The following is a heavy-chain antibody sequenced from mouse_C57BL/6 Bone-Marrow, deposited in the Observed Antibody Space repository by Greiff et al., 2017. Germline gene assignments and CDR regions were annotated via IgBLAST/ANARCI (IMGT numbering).Heavy chain of an antibody. D-gene: IGHD3-2*02. J-gene: IGHJ4*01. V-gene: IGHV1-87*01. CDR2: GQGLEWIG. CDR3: SEDSAVYYCAWATAQPGYAMDY. CDR1: YTFSRRVH. Sequence: QVHVKQSGPELARPWASVKISCQAFYTFSRRVHFAIRDTNYWLQWVKQRPGQGLEWIGAIYPGNGDTSYNQKFKGKATLTADKSSSTAYMQLSSLTSEDSAVYYCAWATAQPGYAMDYWGQGTSVTVSS.